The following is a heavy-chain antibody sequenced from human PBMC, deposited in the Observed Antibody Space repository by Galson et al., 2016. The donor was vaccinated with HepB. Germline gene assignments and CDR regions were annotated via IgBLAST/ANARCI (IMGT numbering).Heavy chain of an antibody. V-gene: IGHV4-34*01. CDR2: INDGGIT. CDR3: ARGRGRTWPTSDY. CDR1: GGSISGYH. Sequence: SETLSLTCGVHGGSISGYHWNWIRQPPGKGLEWLGEINDGGITSYSPSLESRVTVSVDLSKSQLSLNLVAVTAADTAVYYCARGRGRTWPTSDYWGQGVLVTVSS. D-gene: IGHD2/OR15-2a*01. J-gene: IGHJ4*02.